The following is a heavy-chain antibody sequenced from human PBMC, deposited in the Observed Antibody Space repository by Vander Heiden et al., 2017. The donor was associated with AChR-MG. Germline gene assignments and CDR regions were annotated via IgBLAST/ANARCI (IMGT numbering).Heavy chain of an antibody. CDR1: GGSFSGYY. D-gene: IGHD3-3*01. J-gene: IGHJ5*02. Sequence: QVQLQQWGAGLLKPSETLSLTCAVYGGSFSGYYWSWIRQPPGKGLEWIGEINHSGSTNYNPSLKSRVTISVDTSKNQFSLKLSSVTAADTAVYYCARGGDFWSGSWGQGTLVTVSS. V-gene: IGHV4-34*01. CDR2: INHSGST. CDR3: ARGGDFWSGS.